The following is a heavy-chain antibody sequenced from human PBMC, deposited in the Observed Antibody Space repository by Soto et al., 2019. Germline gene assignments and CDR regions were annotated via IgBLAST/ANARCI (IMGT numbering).Heavy chain of an antibody. CDR3: ARFGSSSPYYYYGMDV. V-gene: IGHV5-51*03. D-gene: IGHD6-6*01. J-gene: IGHJ6*02. CDR2: IYPGDSDT. Sequence: PGESLKISCRGSGYSFTSYWIGWVRQMPGKGLEWMGIIYPGDSDTRYSPSFQGQVTISADKSISTAYLQWSSLKASDTAMYYCARFGSSSPYYYYGMDVWGQGTTVTVSS. CDR1: GYSFTSYW.